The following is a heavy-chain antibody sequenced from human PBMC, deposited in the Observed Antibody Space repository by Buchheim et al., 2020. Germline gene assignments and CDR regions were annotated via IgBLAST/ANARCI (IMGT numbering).Heavy chain of an antibody. D-gene: IGHD2-2*02. CDR2: ISYDGNKK. Sequence: QVQLVESGGGVVQTGRSLRLSCAASGFTFSSYGMHWVRQAPGTGLEWVALISYDGNKKYFADSVKGRFTISRDNSKNMLYLQMSSLKTEDTAIYYCAKNRDPYLYLREFDYWGQGTL. V-gene: IGHV3-30*18. CDR1: GFTFSSYG. J-gene: IGHJ4*02. CDR3: AKNRDPYLYLREFDY.